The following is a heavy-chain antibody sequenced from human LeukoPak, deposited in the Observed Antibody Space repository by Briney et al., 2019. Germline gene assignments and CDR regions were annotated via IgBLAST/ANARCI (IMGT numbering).Heavy chain of an antibody. Sequence: GGSLRLSCVVSGFTFSMSWVRQAPGKGLEWVSAISGSGGSTYYADSVKGRFTISRDNSKNTLYLQMNSLRAEDTAVYYCAHGGLYYLDYRGQGTLVTVSS. J-gene: IGHJ4*02. CDR3: AHGGLYYLDY. V-gene: IGHV3-23*01. D-gene: IGHD3-10*01. CDR1: GFTFS. CDR2: ISGSGGST.